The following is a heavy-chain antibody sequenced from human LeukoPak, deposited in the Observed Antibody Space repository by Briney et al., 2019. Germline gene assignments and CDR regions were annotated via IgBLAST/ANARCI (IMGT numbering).Heavy chain of an antibody. V-gene: IGHV1-69*01. Sequence: AASVKVSCKASGGTFSSYAISWVRQAPGRGLEWMGGIIPIFGTANYAQKFQGRVTITADESTSTAYMELSSLRSEDTAVYYCARCTVTPPRYYFGMDVWGQGTTVTVSS. J-gene: IGHJ6*02. D-gene: IGHD4-17*01. CDR2: IIPIFGTA. CDR1: GGTFSSYA. CDR3: ARCTVTPPRYYFGMDV.